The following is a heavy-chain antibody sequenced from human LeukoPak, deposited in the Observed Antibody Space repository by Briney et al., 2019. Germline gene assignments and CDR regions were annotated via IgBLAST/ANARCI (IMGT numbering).Heavy chain of an antibody. CDR3: AKDILTWLLYDADY. Sequence: PGGSLRLSCAASGFTFSSYAMSWVRQTPGKGLEWVSAISGSGGTTYYADSVKGRFTISRDNSKNTLYLQMNSLRAEDTAVYYCAKDILTWLLYDADYWGQGTLVTVSS. J-gene: IGHJ4*02. CDR1: GFTFSSYA. V-gene: IGHV3-23*01. D-gene: IGHD3-3*01. CDR2: ISGSGGTT.